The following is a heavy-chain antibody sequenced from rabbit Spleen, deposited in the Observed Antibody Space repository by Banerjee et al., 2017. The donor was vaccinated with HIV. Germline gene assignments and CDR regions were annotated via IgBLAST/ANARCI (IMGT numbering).Heavy chain of an antibody. D-gene: IGHD1-1*01. V-gene: IGHV1S45*01. J-gene: IGHJ6*01. Sequence: QEQLVESGGDLVQPEGSLTLTCKASEFSFGSSYYMCWVRQAPGKGLEWIACIDTGSSGFTYFASWAKGRFTISKTSSTTVTLQMTSLTAADTATYFCARDTSSSFSSYGMDLWGPGTLVTVS. CDR2: IDTGSSGFT. CDR3: ARDTSSSFSSYGMDL. CDR1: EFSFGSSYY.